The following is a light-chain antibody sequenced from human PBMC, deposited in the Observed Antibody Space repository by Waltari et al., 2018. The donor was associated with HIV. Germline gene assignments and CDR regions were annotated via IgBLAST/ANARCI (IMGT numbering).Light chain of an antibody. V-gene: IGKV1-27*01. CDR3: QTYNSAPPRYT. CDR2: AAS. CDR1: QGISNY. J-gene: IGKJ2*01. Sequence: DIQMTQSPSSLSASVGDRVTITCRASQGISNYLAWYQQTPGKVPKLLIYAASTLQSGVPSRFSGSGSGTDFTLTISSLQPEDVATYYCQTYNSAPPRYTFGPGTKLEIK.